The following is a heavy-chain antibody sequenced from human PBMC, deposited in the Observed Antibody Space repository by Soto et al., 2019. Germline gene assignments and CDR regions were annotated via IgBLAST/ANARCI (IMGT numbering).Heavy chain of an antibody. CDR2: IYYSGST. J-gene: IGHJ4*02. V-gene: IGHV4-39*01. Sequence: SSETLSLTCTVSGGSISSSSYYWGWIRQPPGKGLEWIGSIYYSGSTYYNPSLKSRVTISVDTSKNQFSLKLSSVTAADTAVYYCARQYDFWSGYLDYWGQGTLVTVSS. D-gene: IGHD3-3*01. CDR1: GGSISSSSYY. CDR3: ARQYDFWSGYLDY.